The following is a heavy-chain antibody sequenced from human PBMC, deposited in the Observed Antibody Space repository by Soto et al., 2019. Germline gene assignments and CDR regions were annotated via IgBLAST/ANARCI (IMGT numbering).Heavy chain of an antibody. CDR2: TYYRSKWYN. D-gene: IGHD2-2*01. V-gene: IGHV6-1*01. Sequence: SQTLSLTCAISGDSVSSNSAAWNWIRQSPSRGLEWLGRTYYRSKWYNDYAVSVKSRITINPDTSKNQFSLQLDSVTPEDTAVYYCARGHQFVVVPAAKGYYYYGMDVWGQGTTVTVSS. J-gene: IGHJ6*02. CDR3: ARGHQFVVVPAAKGYYYYGMDV. CDR1: GDSVSSNSAA.